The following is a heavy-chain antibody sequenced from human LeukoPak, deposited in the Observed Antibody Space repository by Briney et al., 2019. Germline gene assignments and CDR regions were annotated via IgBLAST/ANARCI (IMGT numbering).Heavy chain of an antibody. CDR1: GFTFTTYW. V-gene: IGHV3-7*01. CDR3: VRGIWNGPYY. CDR2: IDQYGSEK. J-gene: IGHJ4*02. Sequence: GGSLRLSCAASGFTFTTYWMAWVRQAPGKGLEWVANIDQYGSEKFYLDSVKGRFTISRDNAKTSLYLQMNYLRVEDTAVYYCVRGIWNGPYYWGQGTLVTVSS. D-gene: IGHD1-1*01.